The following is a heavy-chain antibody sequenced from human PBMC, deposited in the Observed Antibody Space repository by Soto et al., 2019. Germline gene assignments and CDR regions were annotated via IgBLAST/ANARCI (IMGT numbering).Heavy chain of an antibody. CDR2: IIPILGIA. V-gene: IGHV1-69*08. CDR3: ARDKKGENAFDI. J-gene: IGHJ3*02. Sequence: QVQLVQSGAEVKKPGSSVKVSCKASGGTFSSYTISWVRQAPGQGLEWMGRIIPILGIANYAQKFQGRVTITADKSTSTAYMELSSLRSEDTAVYYGARDKKGENAFDIWGQGTMVTVSS. CDR1: GGTFSSYT.